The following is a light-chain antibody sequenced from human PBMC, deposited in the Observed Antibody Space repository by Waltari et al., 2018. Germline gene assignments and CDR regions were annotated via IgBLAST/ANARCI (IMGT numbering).Light chain of an antibody. CDR2: WTS. V-gene: IGKV4-1*01. J-gene: IGKJ1*01. Sequence: DIVMTQSPDSLAVSLGERATINCKSSQSVLYGPNNKNYLAWYQVKTGQPPKLLIYWTSTRASGVPDRFSGSGSGTDFTLTISSLHAEDVALSCCKQYYNTPWTFGQGTQVDIK. CDR3: KQYYNTPWT. CDR1: QSVLYGPNNKNY.